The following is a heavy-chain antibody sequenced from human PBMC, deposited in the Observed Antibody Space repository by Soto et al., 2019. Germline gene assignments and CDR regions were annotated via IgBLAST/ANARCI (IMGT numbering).Heavy chain of an antibody. V-gene: IGHV3-11*01. Sequence: QVQLVESGGGLVKPGGSLRLSCAASGFTFSDYYMNWIRQAPGRGLEWVSYISSSGTTIYYADSVKGRFTISRDNAKNSLFLQMNSLRAEDTALYYCARGHSIFYGMDVWGQGTTVTVSS. CDR1: GFTFSDYY. J-gene: IGHJ6*02. CDR2: ISSSGTTI. CDR3: ARGHSIFYGMDV. D-gene: IGHD2-21*01.